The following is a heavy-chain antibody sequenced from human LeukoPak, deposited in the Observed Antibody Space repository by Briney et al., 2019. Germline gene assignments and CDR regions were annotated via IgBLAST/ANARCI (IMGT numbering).Heavy chain of an antibody. Sequence: GGSLRLSCAASGFSFSVYWMHWVRQAPGKGPVWVSRIKTDGSITDYADFVKGRFTISRDNAKNTLYLQMNSLRAEDTAVYYCAKETYYDSSGPTDYWGQGTLVTVSS. CDR3: AKETYYDSSGPTDY. D-gene: IGHD3-22*01. CDR1: GFSFSVYW. V-gene: IGHV3-74*01. CDR2: IKTDGSIT. J-gene: IGHJ4*02.